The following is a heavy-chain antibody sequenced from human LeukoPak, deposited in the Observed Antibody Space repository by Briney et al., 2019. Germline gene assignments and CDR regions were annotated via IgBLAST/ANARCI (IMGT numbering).Heavy chain of an antibody. CDR3: ARSRCISCAFDL. V-gene: IGHV4-59*08. CDR1: GGSIRSYY. J-gene: IGHJ3*01. D-gene: IGHD6-13*01. CDR2: FYYSGTT. Sequence: SETLSLTCTASGGSIRSYYWGWIRQPPGKGLEWIGYFYYSGTTNYNPSLKSRVTISVDTSKNQFSLELSSVTAADTAVYYCARSRCISCAFDLWGQGTMVTVSS.